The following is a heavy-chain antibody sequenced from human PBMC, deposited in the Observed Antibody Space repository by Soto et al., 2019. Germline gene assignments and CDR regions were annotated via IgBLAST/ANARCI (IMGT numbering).Heavy chain of an antibody. CDR2: ISSSGSTI. Sequence: GGSLRLSCVASGFTFSSYEMNWVRQAPGKGLEWVSYISSSGSTIYYADSVKGRFTISRDNAKNSLYLQMNSLRAEDTAVYYCARVPRNWNYVYYGMDVWGQGTTVTVSS. CDR1: GFTFSSYE. J-gene: IGHJ6*02. CDR3: ARVPRNWNYVYYGMDV. D-gene: IGHD1-1*01. V-gene: IGHV3-48*03.